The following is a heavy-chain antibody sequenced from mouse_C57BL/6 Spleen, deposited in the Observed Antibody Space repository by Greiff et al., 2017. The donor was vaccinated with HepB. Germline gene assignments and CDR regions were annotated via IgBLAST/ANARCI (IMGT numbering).Heavy chain of an antibody. J-gene: IGHJ4*01. V-gene: IGHV1-19*01. CDR3: ARRDYYGSFYGMDY. D-gene: IGHD1-1*01. CDR2: INPYNGGT. Sequence: EVQGVESGPVLVKPGASVKMSCKASGYTFTDYYMNWVKQSHGKSLEWIGVINPYNGGTSYNQKFKGKATLTVDKSSSTAYMELNSLTSEDSAVYYCARRDYYGSFYGMDYWGQGTSVTVSS. CDR1: GYTFTDYY.